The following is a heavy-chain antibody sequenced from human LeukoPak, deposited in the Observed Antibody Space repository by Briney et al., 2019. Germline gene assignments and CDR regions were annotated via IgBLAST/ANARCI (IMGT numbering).Heavy chain of an antibody. D-gene: IGHD3-22*01. V-gene: IGHV4-34*01. CDR1: GGSFSGYY. Sequence: SETLSLTCAVYGGSFSGYYWSWIRQPPGKGLEWIGEINHSGSTNYNPSLKSRVTISVDTSKNQFSLNLNSVTVADTAVYYCARRKADDRSEYYNWFDPWGQGTLVTVSS. CDR2: INHSGST. CDR3: ARRKADDRSEYYNWFDP. J-gene: IGHJ5*02.